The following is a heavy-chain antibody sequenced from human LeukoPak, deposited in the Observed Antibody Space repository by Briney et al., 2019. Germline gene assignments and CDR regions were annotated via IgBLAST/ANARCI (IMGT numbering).Heavy chain of an antibody. CDR1: GFTFSSYS. CDR2: ITSSSSYI. J-gene: IGHJ5*02. V-gene: IGHV3-21*01. D-gene: IGHD6-19*01. CDR3: AREMLAAVAAQS. Sequence: NPGGSLRLSCAASGFTFSSYSMNWVRQAPGKGLEWVSSITSSSSYIYYADPVKGRFTISRDNAKNSLYLQMNSLRAEDTAVYYCAREMLAAVAAQSWGQGTLVTVSS.